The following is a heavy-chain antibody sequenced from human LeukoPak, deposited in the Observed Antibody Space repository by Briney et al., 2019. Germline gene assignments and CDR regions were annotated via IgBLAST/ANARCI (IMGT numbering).Heavy chain of an antibody. D-gene: IGHD2-2*01. CDR2: IIPIFGTA. CDR1: GGTFSSYA. Sequence: SVKVSCKASGGTFSSYAISWVRQAPGQGLEWMGGIIPIFGTANYAQKFQGRVTITADESTSTAYMELSSLRSEDTAVYYCASEGTCSSTSCYLGLDPWGQGTLVTVSS. CDR3: ASEGTCSSTSCYLGLDP. V-gene: IGHV1-69*13. J-gene: IGHJ5*02.